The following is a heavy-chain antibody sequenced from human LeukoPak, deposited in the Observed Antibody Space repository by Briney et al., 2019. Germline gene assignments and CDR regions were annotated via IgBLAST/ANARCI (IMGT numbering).Heavy chain of an antibody. J-gene: IGHJ4*02. CDR1: GFTFSSYA. CDR2: ISSNGGST. D-gene: IGHD1-26*01. Sequence: GGSLRLSCAASGFTFSSYARHWVRQAPGKGLEYVSAISSNGGSTYYANSVKGRCTISRDNSKNTLYLQMGSLRAEDMAVYYCARGAGPYSGSSYYFDYWGQGTLVTVSS. CDR3: ARGAGPYSGSSYYFDY. V-gene: IGHV3-64*01.